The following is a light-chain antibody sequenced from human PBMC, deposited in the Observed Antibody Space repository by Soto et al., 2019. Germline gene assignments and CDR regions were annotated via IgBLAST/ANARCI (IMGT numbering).Light chain of an antibody. CDR2: DAS. V-gene: IGKV3-11*01. Sequence: EIVLPQSPATLSLSPGERATRSCRASQSVSSYLAWYQQKPGQAPRLLIYDASNRATGIPARFSGSGSGTDFTLTISSLEPEDFAVYYCQQRSNWPPYTFGQGTKLEIK. CDR3: QQRSNWPPYT. CDR1: QSVSSY. J-gene: IGKJ2*01.